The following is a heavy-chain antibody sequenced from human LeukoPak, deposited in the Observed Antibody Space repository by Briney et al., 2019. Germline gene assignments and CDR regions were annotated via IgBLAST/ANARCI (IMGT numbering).Heavy chain of an antibody. Sequence: SETLSLTCTVSGGSISSSSYYWGWIRQPPGKGLEWIGSIYYSGSTYYNPSLKRRVTISVDTSKNQLFLKLSSVTAADAAVYYCARRGYSYGRGVGAFDIWGQGTMVTVSS. CDR3: ARRGYSYGRGVGAFDI. V-gene: IGHV4-39*01. D-gene: IGHD5-18*01. J-gene: IGHJ3*02. CDR2: IYYSGST. CDR1: GGSISSSSYY.